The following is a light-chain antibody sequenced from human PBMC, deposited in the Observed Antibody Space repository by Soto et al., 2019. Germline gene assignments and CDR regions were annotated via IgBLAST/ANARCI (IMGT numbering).Light chain of an antibody. CDR3: KQSYSLPIT. V-gene: IGKV1-39*01. CDR2: AAS. J-gene: IGKJ5*01. Sequence: DVQLTQSPSSLSAYVGYTVTIACRSSQSISFHLNWYQQKPGKAPKLLIYAASNLQSGVPSSFRGSGAGTDFTLTVSSLQIEDFATYYCKQSYSLPITFGKGTRLEIK. CDR1: QSISFH.